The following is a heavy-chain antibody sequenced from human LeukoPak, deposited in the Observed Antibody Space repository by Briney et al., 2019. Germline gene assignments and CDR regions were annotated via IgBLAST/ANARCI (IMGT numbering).Heavy chain of an antibody. CDR2: ISAYNGNT. D-gene: IGHD3-10*01. J-gene: IGHJ6*03. CDR3: ARVQWFGELLSAYYYYYYMDV. V-gene: IGHV1-18*01. Sequence: GASVKVSCKASGYTFTSYGISWVRQAPGQGLEWMGWISAYNGNTNYAQKLQGRVTMTTDTSTSTAYMELRSLRSDDTAVYYCARVQWFGELLSAYYYYYYMDVWGKGTTVTVSS. CDR1: GYTFTSYG.